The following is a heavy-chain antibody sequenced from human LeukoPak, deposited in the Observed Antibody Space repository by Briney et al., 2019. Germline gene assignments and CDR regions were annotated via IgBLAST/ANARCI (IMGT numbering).Heavy chain of an antibody. J-gene: IGHJ4*02. CDR2: ISGSGGST. D-gene: IGHD3-10*01. Sequence: GGSLRLSCAASGFSFSSYSMNWVRQAPGKGLEWVSAISGSGGSTYYADSVKGRFTISRDNSKNTLYLQMNSLRAEDTAVYYCAKDYQSESGELLLGYYFDYWGQGTLVTVSS. CDR3: AKDYQSESGELLLGYYFDY. V-gene: IGHV3-23*01. CDR1: GFSFSSYS.